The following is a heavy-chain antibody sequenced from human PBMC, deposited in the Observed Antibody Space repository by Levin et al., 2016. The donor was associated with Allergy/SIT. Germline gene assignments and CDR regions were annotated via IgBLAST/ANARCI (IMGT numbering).Heavy chain of an antibody. V-gene: IGHV3-23*01. CDR2: LSGSDGGT. J-gene: IGHJ6*02. CDR3: AKGGSWTLLKAYYGMDV. D-gene: IGHD6-13*01. Sequence: GESLKISCAASGFMFSSYAMSWVRQAPGKGLEWVSALSGSDGGTYYADSVKGRFTISRDNSKNTLYLQMNSLRAEDTAVYYCAKGGSWTLLKAYYGMDVWGQGTTVTVSS. CDR1: GFMFSSYA.